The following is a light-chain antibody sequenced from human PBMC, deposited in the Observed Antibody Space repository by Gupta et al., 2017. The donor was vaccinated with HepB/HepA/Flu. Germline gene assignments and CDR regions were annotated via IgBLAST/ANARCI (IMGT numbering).Light chain of an antibody. Sequence: SSELTQDPSESVSSGQTVTITCHGASRRSNYASWYQQKPGQAPVLVIYDTSNRPSGITDRFSGSSSGNTASLTIAGPEAEDEGDYYCNSQTSSDNHRVFGGGTKITVL. CDR3: NSQTSSDNHRV. CDR1: SRRSNY. CDR2: DTS. V-gene: IGLV3-19*01. J-gene: IGLJ2*01.